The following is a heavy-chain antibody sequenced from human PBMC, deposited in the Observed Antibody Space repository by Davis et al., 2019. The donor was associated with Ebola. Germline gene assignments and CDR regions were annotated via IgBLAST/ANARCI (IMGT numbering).Heavy chain of an antibody. V-gene: IGHV3-21*01. CDR2: ISSTSAYI. J-gene: IGHJ6*02. D-gene: IGHD2-15*01. Sequence: PAGSLRLSCSSSGFTFTTSTITWVRQAPGRGLEWVSSISSTSAYIHYADSGKGRFTISRDNAKKSLFLQMNSLRVDDTAVYYCASRLKAAGGMDVWGQGTTVTVSS. CDR3: ASRLKAAGGMDV. CDR1: GFTFTTST.